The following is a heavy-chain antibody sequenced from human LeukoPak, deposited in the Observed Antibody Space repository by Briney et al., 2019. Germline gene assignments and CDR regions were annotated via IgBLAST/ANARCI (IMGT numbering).Heavy chain of an antibody. CDR3: ARDVIWGYSNSDMDV. Sequence: GRSLRLSCAASGFTFSSYGMHWVRQAPGKGLEWVAVISYDGSNKYYADSVKGRFTISRDNSKNTLYLQMNSLRAEDTAVYYCARDVIWGYSNSDMDVWGKGTTVTVSS. D-gene: IGHD4-11*01. CDR1: GFTFSSYG. V-gene: IGHV3-30*03. CDR2: ISYDGSNK. J-gene: IGHJ6*03.